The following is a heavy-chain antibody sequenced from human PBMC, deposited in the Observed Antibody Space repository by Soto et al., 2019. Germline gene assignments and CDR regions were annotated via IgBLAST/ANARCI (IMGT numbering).Heavy chain of an antibody. J-gene: IGHJ6*03. D-gene: IGHD2-15*01. Sequence: QVQLVESGGGLVKPGGSLRLSCAASGFTFSDYYMSWIRQAPGKGLEWVSYISSGGGTIYYADSVKGRFTISRDNAKNSLYLQMISLRADDTAIYYRARVPQYCSGGSCYSRAYFYMDVWGKGTTVTISS. CDR3: ARVPQYCSGGSCYSRAYFYMDV. V-gene: IGHV3-11*01. CDR2: ISSGGGTI. CDR1: GFTFSDYY.